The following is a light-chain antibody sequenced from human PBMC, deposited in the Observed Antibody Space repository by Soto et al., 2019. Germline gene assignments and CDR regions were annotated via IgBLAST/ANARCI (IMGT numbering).Light chain of an antibody. CDR3: QQYNSWPPIT. J-gene: IGKJ5*01. CDR2: GAS. CDR1: QSGRSS. V-gene: IGKV3-15*01. Sequence: ELAMTQHPATLSVPPGERATLSCRASQSGRSSLAWYQQRPGQAPRLLIYGASTRATGIPARFSGSRSGTEFTLTISSLQSEDFAVYYCQQYNSWPPITFGQGTRLDI.